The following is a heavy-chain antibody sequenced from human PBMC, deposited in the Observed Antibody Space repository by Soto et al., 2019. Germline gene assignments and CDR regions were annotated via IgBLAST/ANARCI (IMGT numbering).Heavy chain of an antibody. Sequence: GGSLRVSCAASGFTFSSYGMHWVRQAPGKGLEWVAVIWYDGSNKYYADSVKGRFTISRDNSKNTLYLQMNSLRAEDTAVYYCARESGYYWELDFPSWSDPWGQGTLVTVSS. CDR1: GFTFSSYG. CDR2: IWYDGSNK. V-gene: IGHV3-33*01. J-gene: IGHJ5*02. D-gene: IGHD3-3*01. CDR3: ARESGYYWELDFPSWSDP.